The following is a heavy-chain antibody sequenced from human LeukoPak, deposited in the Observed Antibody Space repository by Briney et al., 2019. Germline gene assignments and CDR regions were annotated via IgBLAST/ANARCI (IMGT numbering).Heavy chain of an antibody. J-gene: IGHJ6*03. V-gene: IGHV4-34*01. D-gene: IGHD3-9*01. CDR3: ARDSDILTGYYYYMDV. Sequence: PSETLSLTCAVYGGSFSGYYWSWIRLPPGKGLEWIGDINHSGSTSYNPSLKSRVTISVDTSKNQFSLKLRSVTAADTAVYYCARDSDILTGYYYYMDVWGKGTTVTVSS. CDR1: GGSFSGYY. CDR2: INHSGST.